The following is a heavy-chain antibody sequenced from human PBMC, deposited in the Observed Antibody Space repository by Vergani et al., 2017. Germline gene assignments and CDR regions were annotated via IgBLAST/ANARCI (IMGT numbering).Heavy chain of an antibody. Sequence: EVQLVQSGAAVKKPGESLKISCTGSGYSFTSYWIGWVRQMPGKGLEWMGIIYPGDSDTRYSPSFQGQVTISADKSISTAYLQWSSLKASDTAMYYCARDISSSGVLGHFDLWGRGTLVTVSS. CDR1: GYSFTSYW. CDR2: IYPGDSDT. V-gene: IGHV5-51*01. D-gene: IGHD6-6*01. CDR3: ARDISSSGVLGHFDL. J-gene: IGHJ2*01.